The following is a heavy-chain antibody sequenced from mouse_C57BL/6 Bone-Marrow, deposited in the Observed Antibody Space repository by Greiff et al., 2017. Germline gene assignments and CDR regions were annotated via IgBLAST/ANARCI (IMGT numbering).Heavy chain of an antibody. D-gene: IGHD2-2*01. Sequence: EVQLQQSGGGLVKPGGSLKLSCAASGFTFSDYGMHWVRQAPEKGLEWVAYISSGSSTIYYADTVKGRFTISRDNAKNTLFLQMTSLRAEDTAMYYCARRLVFDYWGQGTTLTVSS. J-gene: IGHJ2*01. CDR3: ARRLVFDY. V-gene: IGHV5-17*01. CDR2: ISSGSSTI. CDR1: GFTFSDYG.